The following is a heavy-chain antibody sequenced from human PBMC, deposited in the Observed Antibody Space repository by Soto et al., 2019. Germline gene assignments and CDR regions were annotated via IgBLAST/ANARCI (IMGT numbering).Heavy chain of an antibody. CDR1: GFTFSSYA. CDR3: AKDRHDPGALYYYYGMDV. CDR2: ISGSGGST. D-gene: IGHD3-10*01. V-gene: IGHV3-23*01. J-gene: IGHJ6*02. Sequence: GWSLRLSCAASGFTFSSYAMSWVRQAPGKGLEWVSAISGSGGSTYYADSVKARFTISRDNSKNTLYLQMNSLRAEDTAVYYCAKDRHDPGALYYYYGMDVWGQGTTVTVSS.